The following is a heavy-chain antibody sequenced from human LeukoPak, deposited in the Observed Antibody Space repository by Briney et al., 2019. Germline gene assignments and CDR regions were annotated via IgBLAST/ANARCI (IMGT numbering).Heavy chain of an antibody. CDR3: ARAGLAARLSNWFDP. J-gene: IGHJ5*02. V-gene: IGHV1-46*01. Sequence: GASVKVSCKASGYTFTSYYMHWVRQAPGQGLEWMGIINPSGGSTSYAQKFQGRVTMTRDTSTSTVYMELSSLRSEDTAVYYCARAGLAARLSNWFDPWGQGTLVTVSS. CDR1: GYTFTSYY. D-gene: IGHD6-6*01. CDR2: INPSGGST.